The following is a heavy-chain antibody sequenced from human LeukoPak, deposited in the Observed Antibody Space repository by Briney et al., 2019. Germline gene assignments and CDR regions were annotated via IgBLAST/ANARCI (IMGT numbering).Heavy chain of an antibody. J-gene: IGHJ4*02. Sequence: QPGGSLRLSCAASGFTFSSYAMSWVRQAPGKGLEWVSAISGSGGSTYYADSVKGRFTISRDNSKNTLYLQMNSLRAEDTAVYYCAKALLYYYDSSGLPPYYFDYWGQGTLVTVSS. D-gene: IGHD3-22*01. CDR3: AKALLYYYDSSGLPPYYFDY. CDR1: GFTFSSYA. V-gene: IGHV3-23*01. CDR2: ISGSGGST.